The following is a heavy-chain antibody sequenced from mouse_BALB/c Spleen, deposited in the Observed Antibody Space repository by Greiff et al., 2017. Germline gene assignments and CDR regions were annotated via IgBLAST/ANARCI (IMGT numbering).Heavy chain of an antibody. CDR2: IYPGDGDT. J-gene: IGHJ3*01. Sequence: VQLQQSGAELVRPGSSVKISCKASGYAFSSYWMNWVKQRPGQGLEWIGQIYPGDGDTNYNGKFKGKATLTADKSSSTAYMQLSSLTSEDSAVYFCANYGSSLAWFAYWGQGTLVTVSA. CDR3: ANYGSSLAWFAY. D-gene: IGHD1-1*01. CDR1: GYAFSSYW. V-gene: IGHV1-80*01.